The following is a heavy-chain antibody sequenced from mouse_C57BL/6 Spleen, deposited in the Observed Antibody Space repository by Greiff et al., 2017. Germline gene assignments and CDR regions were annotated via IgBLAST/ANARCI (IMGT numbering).Heavy chain of an antibody. J-gene: IGHJ3*01. CDR3: ARDDYGPLFAY. CDR1: GYAFSSSW. D-gene: IGHD2-4*01. V-gene: IGHV1-82*01. CDR2: IYPGDGDT. Sequence: QVQLQQSGPELVKPGASVKISCKASGYAFSSSWMNWVKQRPGEGLEWIGRIYPGDGDTNYNGKFKGKATLTADKSSSTAYMQLSSLTSEDSAVYFCARDDYGPLFAYWGQGTLVTVSA.